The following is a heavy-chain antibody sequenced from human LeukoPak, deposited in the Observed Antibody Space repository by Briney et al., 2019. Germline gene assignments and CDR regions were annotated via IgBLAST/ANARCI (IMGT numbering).Heavy chain of an antibody. CDR3: AKDLQQLALDY. Sequence: GGSLRLSCAASGFTFSTFAMIWVSQPPGKGLDWVSSIFPSGGEIHYADSVRGRFTISRDNSKNTLYLQMNSLRAEDTAVYYCAKDLQQLALDYWGQGTLVTVSS. J-gene: IGHJ4*02. V-gene: IGHV3-23*01. CDR1: GFTFSTFA. D-gene: IGHD6-13*01. CDR2: IFPSGGEI.